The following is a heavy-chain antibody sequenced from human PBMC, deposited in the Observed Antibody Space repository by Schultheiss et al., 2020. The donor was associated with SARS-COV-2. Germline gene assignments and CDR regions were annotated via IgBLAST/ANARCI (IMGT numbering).Heavy chain of an antibody. V-gene: IGHV4-61*01. Sequence: SETLSLTCTVSGGSVSSGSYYWSWIRQPPGKGLEWIGEIYHSGSTNYNPSLQSRVTISVDTSKNQFSLKLSSVTAADTAMYYCARDGHSGYGGMDVWGQGTTVTVSS. CDR1: GGSVSSGSYY. CDR2: IYHSGST. J-gene: IGHJ6*02. CDR3: ARDGHSGYGGMDV. D-gene: IGHD5-12*01.